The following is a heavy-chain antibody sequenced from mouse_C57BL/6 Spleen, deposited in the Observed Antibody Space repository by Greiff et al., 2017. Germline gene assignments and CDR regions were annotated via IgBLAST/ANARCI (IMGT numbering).Heavy chain of an antibody. Sequence: QVQLQQPGAELVKPGASVKMSCKASGYTFTGYWITWVKQRPGQGLEWIGDIYPGSGSTNYNEKFKSKATLTVDTSSSAAYMQLSSLPSAYSAVYYCARVYGSSYPYWYFDVWGTGTTVTVSS. V-gene: IGHV1-55*01. D-gene: IGHD1-1*01. CDR2: IYPGSGST. CDR1: GYTFTGYW. J-gene: IGHJ1*03. CDR3: ARVYGSSYPYWYFDV.